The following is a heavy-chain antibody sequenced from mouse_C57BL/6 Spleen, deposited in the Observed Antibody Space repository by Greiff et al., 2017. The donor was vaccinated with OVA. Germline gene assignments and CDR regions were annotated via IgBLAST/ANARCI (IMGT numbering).Heavy chain of an antibody. CDR3: AREVYYGSYYFDY. Sequence: QVQLQQPGAELVRPGSSVKLSCKASGYTFTSYWMHWVKQRPIQGLEWIGNIDPSDSETHYNQKFKDKATLTVDKSSSTAYMQLSSLTSEDSAVYYCAREVYYGSYYFDYWGQGTTLTVSS. CDR1: GYTFTSYW. CDR2: IDPSDSET. D-gene: IGHD1-1*01. J-gene: IGHJ2*01. V-gene: IGHV1-52*01.